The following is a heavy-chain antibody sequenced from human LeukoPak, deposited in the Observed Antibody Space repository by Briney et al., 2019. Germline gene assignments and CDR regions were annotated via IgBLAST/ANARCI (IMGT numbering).Heavy chain of an antibody. Sequence: GGSLRLSCAVSGFSFSSYWMSWVRQAPGKGPEWVANIKHGGSEKYYVDSVKGRFTISRDNAKNSLYLQMNRLRAEDTAVYYCARDFGDYFCYFDYWGQGTLVTVSP. D-gene: IGHD4-17*01. J-gene: IGHJ4*02. CDR3: ARDFGDYFCYFDY. CDR2: IKHGGSEK. V-gene: IGHV3-7*03. CDR1: GFSFSSYW.